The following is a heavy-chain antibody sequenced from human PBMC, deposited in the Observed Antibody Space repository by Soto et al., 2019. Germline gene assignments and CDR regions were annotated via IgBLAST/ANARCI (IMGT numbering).Heavy chain of an antibody. Sequence: QVQLVESGGGLVKPGGSLRLSCAASEFTFSDYYMTWIRQAPGKGLEWVSYISSSGRTINYADSVKGRFTISRDNAKNSLYLQMNSLRAEDTAVYYCARGTNFDWLIPRVYYLDYWGQGTLVAVSS. V-gene: IGHV3-11*01. CDR1: EFTFSDYY. J-gene: IGHJ4*02. D-gene: IGHD3-9*01. CDR2: ISSSGRTI. CDR3: ARGTNFDWLIPRVYYLDY.